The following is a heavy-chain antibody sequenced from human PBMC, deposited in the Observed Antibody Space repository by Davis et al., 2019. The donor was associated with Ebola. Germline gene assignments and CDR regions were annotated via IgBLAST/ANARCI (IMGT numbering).Heavy chain of an antibody. CDR1: DFLFNTYG. D-gene: IGHD3-10*01. CDR3: ARDLSITMVRGVIIDIYYYYGMDV. J-gene: IGHJ6*02. Sequence: GESLKISCAASDFLFNTYGMNWVRQAPGKGLEWVSVIYSGGSTYYADSVKGRFTISRDNAKNSLYLQMNSLRAEDTAVYYCARDLSITMVRGVIIDIYYYYGMDVWGQGTTVTVSS. V-gene: IGHV3-53*01. CDR2: IYSGGST.